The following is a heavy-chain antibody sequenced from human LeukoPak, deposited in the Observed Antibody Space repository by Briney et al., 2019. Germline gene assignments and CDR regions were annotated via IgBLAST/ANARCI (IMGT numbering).Heavy chain of an antibody. CDR2: ISWNSGSI. CDR3: AKEISRYCGSTSCYYDP. CDR1: GFTFDDYA. D-gene: IGHD2-2*01. J-gene: IGHJ5*02. V-gene: IGHV3-9*01. Sequence: PGRSLRLSCAASGFTFDDYAMHWVRQAPGKGLEWVSGISWNSGSIGYADSVKGRFTISRDNAKNSLYLQMNSLRAEDTALYYCAKEISRYCGSTSCYYDPWGQGTLVTVSS.